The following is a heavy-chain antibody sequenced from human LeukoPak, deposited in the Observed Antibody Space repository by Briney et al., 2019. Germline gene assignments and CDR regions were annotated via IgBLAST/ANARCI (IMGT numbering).Heavy chain of an antibody. V-gene: IGHV3-23*01. CDR1: GFTFSTFD. D-gene: IGHD6-6*01. CDR3: AKVLPSTSSPDP. Sequence: GGSLRLSCAASGFTFSTFDMTWVRQAPGKGLEWVSGISVSGGTTYYADSVKGRFSISRDNSKNTMYLQMNSLSAEDTAVYYCAKVLPSTSSPDPWGQGTLVTVSS. J-gene: IGHJ5*02. CDR2: ISVSGGTT.